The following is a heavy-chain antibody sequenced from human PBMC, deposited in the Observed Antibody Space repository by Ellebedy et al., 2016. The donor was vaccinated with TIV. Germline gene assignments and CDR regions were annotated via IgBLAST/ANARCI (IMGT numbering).Heavy chain of an antibody. V-gene: IGHV4-4*02. D-gene: IGHD2-15*01. CDR3: AREIVGGYFDY. Sequence: SETLSLTCAVSGGSISNDNWWSWVRQPPGKGLAWIGEIHHGGSINYNPSLKSRVTISVDTSKNQFSLKLSSVTAADTAVYYCAREIVGGYFDYWGQGTLVTVSS. CDR1: GGSISNDNW. J-gene: IGHJ4*02. CDR2: IHHGGSI.